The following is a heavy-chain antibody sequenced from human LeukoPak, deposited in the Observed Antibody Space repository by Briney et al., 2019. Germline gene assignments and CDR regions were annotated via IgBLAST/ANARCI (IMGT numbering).Heavy chain of an antibody. V-gene: IGHV6-1*01. Sequence: SQTLSLTCAISGDSVSSNSAAWNWIRQSPSRGLEWLGRTYYRSKWYNDYAVSVKSRITINPDTSKNQFSLQLSSVTAADTAVYYCARDPTNYYGSGSYSLWFDPWGQGTLVTVSS. CDR1: GDSVSSNSAA. CDR3: ARDPTNYYGSGSYSLWFDP. CDR2: TYYRSKWYN. D-gene: IGHD3-10*01. J-gene: IGHJ5*02.